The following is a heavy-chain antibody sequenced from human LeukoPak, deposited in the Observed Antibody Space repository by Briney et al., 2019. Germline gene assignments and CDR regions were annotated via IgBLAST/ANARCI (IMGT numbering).Heavy chain of an antibody. J-gene: IGHJ4*02. CDR1: GGSISSSNYY. CDR3: ARSGSENRDGYNYGVFGY. CDR2: IYYSGST. D-gene: IGHD5-24*01. V-gene: IGHV4-39*07. Sequence: PSETLSLTCTVSGGSISSSNYYWGWIRQPPGKGLEWIGSIYYSGSTYYNPSLKSRVTISVDTSRNQFSLKLSSVTAADTAVYYCARSGSENRDGYNYGVFGYWGQGTLVTVSS.